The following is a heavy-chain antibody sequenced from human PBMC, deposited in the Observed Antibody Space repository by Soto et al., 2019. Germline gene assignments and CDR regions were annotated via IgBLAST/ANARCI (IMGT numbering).Heavy chain of an antibody. V-gene: IGHV3-30-3*01. J-gene: IGHJ4*02. CDR3: ARDEAYCSSTSCYQEIGY. CDR2: ISYDGSNK. D-gene: IGHD2-2*01. Sequence: GGSLRLSCAASGFTFSSYAMHWVRQAPGKGLEWVAVISYDGSNKYYADSVKGRFTISRDNSKNTLYLQMNSLRAEDTAVYYCARDEAYCSSTSCYQEIGYWGQGTLVTLSS. CDR1: GFTFSSYA.